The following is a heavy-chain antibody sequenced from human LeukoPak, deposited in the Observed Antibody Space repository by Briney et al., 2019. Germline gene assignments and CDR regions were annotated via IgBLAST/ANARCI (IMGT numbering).Heavy chain of an antibody. CDR1: GYSFTSYW. J-gene: IGHJ4*02. CDR3: ARLGGIYRDDYNEFFFAY. Sequence: GESLKISCKGSGYSFTSYWIGWVRQMPGKGLEWMGIIYPGDSDTRYSPSFQGQVTISADKSISTAYLQWSSLKASDTAMYYCARLGGIYRDDYNEFFFAYWGQGTRVTVPS. V-gene: IGHV5-51*01. D-gene: IGHD5-24*01. CDR2: IYPGDSDT.